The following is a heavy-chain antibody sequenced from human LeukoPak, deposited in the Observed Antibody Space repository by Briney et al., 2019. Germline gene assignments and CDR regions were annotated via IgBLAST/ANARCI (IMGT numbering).Heavy chain of an antibody. V-gene: IGHV1-2*02. J-gene: IGHJ6*02. CDR2: INPNSGGT. D-gene: IGHD5-24*01. CDR3: ARSAVEDGYPLRMDV. CDR1: GYTFTGYY. Sequence: ASVKVSCKASGYTFTGYYMHWVRQAPGQGLEWMGWINPNSGGTNYAQKFQGRVTMTRDTSISTAYMELSRLRSEDTAVYYCARSAVEDGYPLRMDVWGQGTTVTVSS.